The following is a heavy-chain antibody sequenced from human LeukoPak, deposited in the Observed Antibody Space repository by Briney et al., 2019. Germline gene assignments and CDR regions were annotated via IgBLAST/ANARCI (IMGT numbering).Heavy chain of an antibody. CDR2: ISAYNGNT. D-gene: IGHD6-6*01. CDR1: GYTFTSYG. Sequence: ASVKVSCKASGYTFTSYGINWVRQAPGQGLEWMGWISAYNGNTNYAQKLQGRVTMTTDTSTSTAYMELRSLRSDDTAVYYCARGSYSSSPYYYYYYMDVWGKGTTVTVSS. CDR3: ARGSYSSSPYYYYYYMDV. V-gene: IGHV1-18*01. J-gene: IGHJ6*03.